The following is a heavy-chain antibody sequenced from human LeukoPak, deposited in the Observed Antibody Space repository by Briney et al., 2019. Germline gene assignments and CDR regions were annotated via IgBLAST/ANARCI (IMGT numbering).Heavy chain of an antibody. J-gene: IGHJ3*02. Sequence: GGSLRLSCAASGFTFSSYWMTWVRQAPGKGLEWVAFIRYDGSNKYYADSVKGRFTISRDNSKNTLYLQMNSMRAEDTAVYYCANIFMTTVTRFAFDIWGQGTMVTVSS. D-gene: IGHD4-17*01. CDR1: GFTFSSYW. CDR2: IRYDGSNK. CDR3: ANIFMTTVTRFAFDI. V-gene: IGHV3-30*02.